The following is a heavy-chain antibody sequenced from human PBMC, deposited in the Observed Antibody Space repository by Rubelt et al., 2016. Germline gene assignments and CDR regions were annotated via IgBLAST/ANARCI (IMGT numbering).Heavy chain of an antibody. V-gene: IGHV4-39*07. J-gene: IGHJ4*02. CDR3: AKVWSSVLAAASFDS. D-gene: IGHD6-13*01. CDR1: GGSISSTNH. Sequence: QLQLQESGPGLVKPSETLSLTCTVSGGSISSTNHWAWIRQPPGKGLEWIGSIHFSGSTSYNPSLKSRVTISIDTSKNQFSLKVDSVTAADTAVYYCAKVWSSVLAAASFDSWGQGTLVTISS. CDR2: IHFSGST.